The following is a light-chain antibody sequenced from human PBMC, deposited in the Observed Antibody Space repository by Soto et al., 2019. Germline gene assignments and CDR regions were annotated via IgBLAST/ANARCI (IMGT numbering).Light chain of an antibody. CDR3: QSYDSSLSGSRVV. J-gene: IGLJ2*01. Sequence: QSVLTQPPSVSGAPGQRVTISCTGSSSNIGAGYDVHWYQQLPGTAPKLLIYGNSNRPSGVPDRFSGSKSGTSASLAITGLQAEDEADYYCQSYDSSLSGSRVVFGEGTTLTVL. CDR1: SSNIGAGYD. CDR2: GNS. V-gene: IGLV1-40*01.